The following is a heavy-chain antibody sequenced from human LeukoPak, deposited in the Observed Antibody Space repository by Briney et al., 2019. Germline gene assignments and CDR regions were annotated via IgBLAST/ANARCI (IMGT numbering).Heavy chain of an antibody. D-gene: IGHD1-26*01. Sequence: PSETLSLTCTVSGGSISSYYWSWIRQPPGKGLEWIGYIYYSGSTNYNPSLKSRVTISVDTSKNQFSLKLSSVTAADTAVYYCARWSGSYYNNYAFDIWGQGTMVTVSS. CDR1: GGSISSYY. CDR3: ARWSGSYYNNYAFDI. J-gene: IGHJ3*02. V-gene: IGHV4-59*01. CDR2: IYYSGST.